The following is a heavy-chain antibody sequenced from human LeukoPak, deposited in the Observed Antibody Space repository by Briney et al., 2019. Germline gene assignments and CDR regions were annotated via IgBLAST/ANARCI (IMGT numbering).Heavy chain of an antibody. CDR3: AIVAYCGGDCYLEYFQH. Sequence: GGSLRLSCAASGFTFSSYGMHWVRQAPGKGLEWVAFIRYDGSNKYYADSVKGRFSISRDNSKNTLYLQMNSLRAEDTAVYYCAIVAYCGGDCYLEYFQHWGQGTLVTVSS. D-gene: IGHD2-21*02. CDR2: IRYDGSNK. J-gene: IGHJ1*01. V-gene: IGHV3-30*02. CDR1: GFTFSSYG.